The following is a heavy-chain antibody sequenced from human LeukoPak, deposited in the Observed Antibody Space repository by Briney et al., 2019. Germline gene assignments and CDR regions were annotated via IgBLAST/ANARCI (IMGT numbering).Heavy chain of an antibody. CDR1: GFTFSNAW. V-gene: IGHV3-15*01. CDR3: TIDLTSGWYKGDY. J-gene: IGHJ4*02. Sequence: GGSLRLSCAASGFTFSNAWMTWVRQAPGKGLECVGRIKSKTDGGTTDYAAPVKGRFSISRDDSKNTVYLQMNSLKTEDTAVYNCTIDLTSGWYKGDYWGQGTLVTVSS. D-gene: IGHD6-19*01. CDR2: IKSKTDGGTT.